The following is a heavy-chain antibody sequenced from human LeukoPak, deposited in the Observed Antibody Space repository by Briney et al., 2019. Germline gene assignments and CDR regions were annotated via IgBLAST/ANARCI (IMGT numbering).Heavy chain of an antibody. Sequence: GGSLRLSCAASGFTFSSYAMSWVRQAPGKGLEWVSVISTSGATTYYADSVKDRFTISRDNSRNTLSLQMNSLRAEDTAAYYCATAVSGWYDYWGQGALVTVSS. J-gene: IGHJ4*02. CDR2: ISTSGATT. D-gene: IGHD6-19*01. CDR3: ATAVSGWYDY. V-gene: IGHV3-23*01. CDR1: GFTFSSYA.